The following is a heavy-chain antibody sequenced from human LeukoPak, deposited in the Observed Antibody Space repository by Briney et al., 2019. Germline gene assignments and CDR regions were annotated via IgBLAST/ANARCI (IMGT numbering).Heavy chain of an antibody. CDR1: GFTFSSYS. J-gene: IGHJ1*01. CDR2: ISSSSSYI. CDR3: ARPFGYSSSWWSN. Sequence: PGGSLGLSCAASGFTFSSYSMNWVRQAPGKGLEWVSSISSSSSYIYYADSVKGRFTISRDNAKNSLYLQMNSLRAEDTAVYYCARPFGYSSSWWSNWGQGTLVTVSS. D-gene: IGHD6-13*01. V-gene: IGHV3-21*01.